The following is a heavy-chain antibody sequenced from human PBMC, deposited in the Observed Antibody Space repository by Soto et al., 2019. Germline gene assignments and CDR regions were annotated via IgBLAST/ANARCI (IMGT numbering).Heavy chain of an antibody. CDR3: ARGLEWQWLVQDYYYGMDV. J-gene: IGHJ6*02. D-gene: IGHD6-19*01. Sequence: PSETLSLTWAVYGGSFSCYYWSWIRQPPGKGLEWIGEINHSGSTNYNPSLKSRVTISVDTSKNQFSLKLSSVTAADTAVYYCARGLEWQWLVQDYYYGMDVWGQGTTVTVSS. CDR2: INHSGST. V-gene: IGHV4-34*01. CDR1: GGSFSCYY.